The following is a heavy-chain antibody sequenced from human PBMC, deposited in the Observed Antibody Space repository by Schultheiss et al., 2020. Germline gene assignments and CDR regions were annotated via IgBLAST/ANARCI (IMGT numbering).Heavy chain of an antibody. V-gene: IGHV3-23*01. D-gene: IGHD2-15*01. CDR1: TITFRNYA. J-gene: IGHJ4*02. Sequence: SADSTITFRNYAMTWVRQPPGKGLEWVSATDGFGGATYYADSVRGRFTISRDNNKNILYLQMRSLRAEDTAAYYCAKGSCCDYWGQGTLVTVSS. CDR2: TDGFGGAT. CDR3: AKGSCCDY.